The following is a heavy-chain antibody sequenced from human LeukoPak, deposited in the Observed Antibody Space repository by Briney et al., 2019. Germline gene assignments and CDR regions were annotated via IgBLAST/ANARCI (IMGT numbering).Heavy chain of an antibody. CDR2: ISGSGDTT. D-gene: IGHD3-22*01. CDR1: GFTFSSYA. J-gene: IGHJ4*02. V-gene: IGHV3-23*01. Sequence: GGSLRLSCAASGFTFSSYAMSWVRQAPGKGLEWVSTISGSGDTTYYADSVKGRFTVSRDNSKNTLYLQMNSLRAEDTAVHYCARFDSSGYRDDYWGQGTLVSASS. CDR3: ARFDSSGYRDDY.